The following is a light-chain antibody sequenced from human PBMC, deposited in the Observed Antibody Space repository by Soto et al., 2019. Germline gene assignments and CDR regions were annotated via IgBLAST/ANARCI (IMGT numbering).Light chain of an antibody. CDR3: QQYNTWPPIT. CDR1: QSVSSSY. Sequence: EIVLTQSPCTLSLSPGESATLSCSASQSVSSSYSAWYQQKPGQAPRLLIYRVSSRATGIPDRFSGSGSGTDFTLTISSLQSEDFAVYYCQQYNTWPPITFGQGTRLEIK. J-gene: IGKJ5*01. CDR2: RVS. V-gene: IGKV3-20*01.